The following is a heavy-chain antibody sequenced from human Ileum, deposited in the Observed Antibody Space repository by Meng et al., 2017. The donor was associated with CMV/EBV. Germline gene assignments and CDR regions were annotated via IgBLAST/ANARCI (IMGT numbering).Heavy chain of an antibody. CDR2: IVSGGGRT. J-gene: IGHJ4*02. Sequence: GGSLRLSCAASGFTFSSYAMSWVRQAPGKGLEWVSVIVSGGGRTYYTDSAKGRFTISRDDSENTLYLQMDSLRAEDTAVYYCAKDSNREFWDYWGQGTLVTVSS. CDR1: GFTFSSYA. D-gene: IGHD3-10*01. CDR3: AKDSNREFWDY. V-gene: IGHV3-23*03.